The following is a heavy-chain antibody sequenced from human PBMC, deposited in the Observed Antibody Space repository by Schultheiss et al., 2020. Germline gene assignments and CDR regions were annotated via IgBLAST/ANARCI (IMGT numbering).Heavy chain of an antibody. V-gene: IGHV3-9*01. J-gene: IGHJ6*03. D-gene: IGHD1-1*01. CDR3: AAQRDYYYYYMDV. Sequence: GGSLRLSCAASGFTYSSFGMHWVRQATGKGLEWVSGISWNSGSIGYADSVKGRFTISRDNAKNSLYLQMNSLRAEDTALYYCAAQRDYYYYYMDVWGKGTTVTVYS. CDR2: ISWNSGSI. CDR1: GFTYSSFG.